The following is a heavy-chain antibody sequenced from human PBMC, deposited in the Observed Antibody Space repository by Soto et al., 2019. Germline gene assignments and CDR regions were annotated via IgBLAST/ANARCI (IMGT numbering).Heavy chain of an antibody. J-gene: IGHJ4*02. CDR3: ARRNVDIVATSYFDY. D-gene: IGHD5-12*01. Sequence: ETLSLTCTVSGGSISIYYWSWIRQPPGKGLEWIGYIYYSGSTNYNPSLKSRVTISVDTSKNQFSLKLSSVTAADTAVYSCARRNVDIVATSYFDYWGQGTLVTVSS. CDR1: GGSISIYY. V-gene: IGHV4-59*01. CDR2: IYYSGST.